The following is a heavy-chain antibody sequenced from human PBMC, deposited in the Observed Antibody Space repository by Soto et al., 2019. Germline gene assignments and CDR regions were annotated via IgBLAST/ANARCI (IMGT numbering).Heavy chain of an antibody. J-gene: IGHJ6*02. CDR2: INPSGTTT. Sequence: QVQLVQSGAEVKKPGASVKVSCKASGYTFTSFYMHWVRQAPGQGLEWMGIINPSGTTTDYAQKFQGRVTMTRDTSTSTYYMELSSLTSEDPAVYYCAKPPIARHYYYGMEVWGQGTAVTVSS. V-gene: IGHV1-46*01. CDR1: GYTFTSFY. CDR3: AKPPIARHYYYGMEV.